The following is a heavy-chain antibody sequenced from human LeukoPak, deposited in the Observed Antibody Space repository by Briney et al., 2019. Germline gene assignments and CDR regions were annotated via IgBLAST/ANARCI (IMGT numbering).Heavy chain of an antibody. CDR2: INTHGTNT. CDR3: VKGLDHSIPQIHS. CDR1: GFTLKFYA. J-gene: IGHJ5*01. Sequence: GGSVRLSCSASGFTLKFYAMHGAHESRGEGVEYVSSINTHGTNTYYADSVKRRFTISRHNPTNTVYVQTNSLTPGDTAVYYCVKGLDHSIPQIHSGGQETLV. D-gene: IGHD2-21*01. V-gene: IGHV3-64*05.